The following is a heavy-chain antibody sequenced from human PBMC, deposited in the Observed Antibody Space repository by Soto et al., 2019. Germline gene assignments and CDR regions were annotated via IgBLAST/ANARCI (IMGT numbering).Heavy chain of an antibody. CDR2: ISSGGGTT. D-gene: IGHD1-1*01. CDR3: AKHLEPRSSRFAMDV. CDR1: GFSFSSYA. V-gene: IGHV3-23*01. Sequence: EVQLLESGGGLVQPGGSLRLSCAASGFSFSSYAMTWVRQAPGKGLEWISFISSGGGTTYYADSVKGRLTISRDNSKSTLYLQMNTLRAEDTAVYYCAKHLEPRSSRFAMDVWGQGTTVTVSS. J-gene: IGHJ6*02.